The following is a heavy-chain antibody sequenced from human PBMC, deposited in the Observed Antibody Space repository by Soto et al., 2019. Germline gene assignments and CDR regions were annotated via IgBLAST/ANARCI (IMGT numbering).Heavy chain of an antibody. J-gene: IGHJ5*01. CDR3: ASMIGDPVLSFDS. CDR2: IFYSGST. D-gene: IGHD3-10*02. CDR1: GGSISSYY. Sequence: QVQLQESGPGLVKPSETLSLTCTVSGGSISSYYWSWIRQPPGKGLEWIGFIFYSGSTRYNPSLKSRVTISIVTSEYQFSLKLNSVTAADTAVYYCASMIGDPVLSFDSWGQGTLVAVSS. V-gene: IGHV4-59*01.